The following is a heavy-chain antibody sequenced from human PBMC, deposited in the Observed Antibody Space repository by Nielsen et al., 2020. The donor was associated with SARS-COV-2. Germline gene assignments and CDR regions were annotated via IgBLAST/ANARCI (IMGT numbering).Heavy chain of an antibody. Sequence: SETLSLTCAVYGGSFGRYYWTWIRQAPERGLEWIGEITDSGTADYNSSHRGRATISLDTSKNHISLKLSSVTAADTAVYYCARLKYDYIWGSYRYIDVWGQGTLVTVSS. CDR2: ITDSGTA. CDR3: ARLKYDYIWGSYRYIDV. V-gene: IGHV4-34*01. J-gene: IGHJ4*02. CDR1: GGSFGRYY. D-gene: IGHD3-16*02.